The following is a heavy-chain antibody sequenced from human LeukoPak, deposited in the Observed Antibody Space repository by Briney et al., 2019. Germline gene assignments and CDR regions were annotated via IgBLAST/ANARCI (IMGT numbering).Heavy chain of an antibody. J-gene: IGHJ4*02. CDR2: IGTAGDT. D-gene: IGHD6-19*01. V-gene: IGHV3-13*01. CDR1: GFTFSSYD. Sequence: PGGSLRLSCAASGFTFSSYDMHWVRQATGKGLEWVSAIGTAGDTYYPGSVKGRFTISRENAKNSLYLQMNSLRAGDTAVYYCARVTAVAGTSVGVDAWGQGILVTVS. CDR3: ARVTAVAGTSVGVDA.